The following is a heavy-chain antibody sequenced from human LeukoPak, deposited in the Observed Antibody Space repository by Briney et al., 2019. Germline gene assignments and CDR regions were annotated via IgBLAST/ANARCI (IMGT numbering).Heavy chain of an antibody. CDR3: AKEGNVRLLNWFDP. D-gene: IGHD6-25*01. CDR1: GFTFSSYG. J-gene: IGHJ5*02. V-gene: IGHV3-30*18. Sequence: GRSLRLSCAASGFTFSSYGMHWVRQAPGKGLEWVAVISYDGSNKYYADSVKGRLTISRDNSKNTLYLQMNSLRAEDTAVYYCAKEGNVRLLNWFDPWGQGTLVTVSS. CDR2: ISYDGSNK.